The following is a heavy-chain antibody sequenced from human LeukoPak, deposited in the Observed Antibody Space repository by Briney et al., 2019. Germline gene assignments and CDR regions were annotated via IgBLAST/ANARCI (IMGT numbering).Heavy chain of an antibody. V-gene: IGHV3-30*04. CDR2: ISYDGSNK. D-gene: IGHD2-2*01. J-gene: IGHJ3*02. CDR1: GFTFSSYE. Sequence: GGSLRLSCAASGFTFSSYEMNWVRQAPGKGLEWVAVISYDGSNKYYADSVKGRFTISRDNAKNSLFLQMNSLRVEDTAVYYCVREGPAAPDAFDIWGQGTMVTVSS. CDR3: VREGPAAPDAFDI.